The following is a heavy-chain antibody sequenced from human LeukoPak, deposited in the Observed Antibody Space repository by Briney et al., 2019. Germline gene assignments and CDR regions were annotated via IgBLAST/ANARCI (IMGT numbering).Heavy chain of an antibody. CDR2: THSGGNT. D-gene: IGHD3-16*02. CDR3: ARDRPFGGVIDGMDV. J-gene: IGHJ6*02. CDR1: GLSVSSSY. V-gene: IGHV3-53*01. Sequence: GGSLRLSCAASGLSVSSSYMCWVRQAPGQGLEWVSVTHSGGNTYYGDSVKGRFFISRDSSENTLYLQMNSLTAEDTAVYYCARDRPFGGVIDGMDVWGQGTTVTVSS.